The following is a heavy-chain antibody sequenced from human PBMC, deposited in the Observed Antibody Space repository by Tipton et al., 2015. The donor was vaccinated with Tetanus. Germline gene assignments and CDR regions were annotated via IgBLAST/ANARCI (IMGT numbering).Heavy chain of an antibody. CDR3: ARDQGGGRVARLNWFDP. Sequence: TLSLTCSVSDGPVSSGGFYWGWVRQVTGKGLEWIGNIYYSGSTFYNPSLKSRVTMSVDTSKNQFSLNLTSVTAADTAVYYCARDQGGGRVARLNWFDPWGQGTLVAVSS. CDR2: IYYSGST. J-gene: IGHJ5*02. CDR1: DGPVSSGGFY. V-gene: IGHV4-31*03. D-gene: IGHD3-16*01.